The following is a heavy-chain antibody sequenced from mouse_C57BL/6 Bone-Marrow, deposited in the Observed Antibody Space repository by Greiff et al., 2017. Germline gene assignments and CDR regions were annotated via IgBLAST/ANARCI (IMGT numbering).Heavy chain of an antibody. CDR2: IDPETGGT. V-gene: IGHV1-15*01. CDR3: TSGGGSGNYGFYAMDY. J-gene: IGHJ4*01. D-gene: IGHD2-1*01. CDR1: GYTFTDYE. Sequence: QVQLQQSGAELVRPGASVTLSCKASGYTFTDYEMHWVKQTPVHGLEWIGAIDPETGGTAYNQKFKGKAILTADKSSSTAYMELRSLTSEDSAVYYCTSGGGSGNYGFYAMDYWGQGTSVTVSS.